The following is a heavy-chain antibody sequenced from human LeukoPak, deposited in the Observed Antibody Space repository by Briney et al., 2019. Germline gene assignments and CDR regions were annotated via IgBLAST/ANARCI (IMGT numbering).Heavy chain of an antibody. V-gene: IGHV4-59*04. CDR3: ARRGRDPPFDY. J-gene: IGHJ4*02. CDR2: IYYSGST. D-gene: IGHD3-10*01. Sequence: SETLSLTCTVSGGSISSYYWSWIRQPPGKGLEWIGYIYYSGSTYYNPSPKSRVTISVDTSKNQFSLKLSSVTAADTAVYYCARRGRDPPFDYWGQGTLVTVSS. CDR1: GGSISSYY.